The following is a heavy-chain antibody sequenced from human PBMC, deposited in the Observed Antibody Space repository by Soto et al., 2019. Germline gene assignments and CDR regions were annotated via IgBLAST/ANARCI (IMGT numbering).Heavy chain of an antibody. V-gene: IGHV1-69*01. D-gene: IGHD3-22*01. Sequence: QVQLVQSGAEVKKPGSSVKVSCKASGGTFSSYAISWVRQAPGQGLEWMGGIIPIFGTANYAQKFQGRVTITADESTSTAYMELSSLRSEDTAVYYCARVRNYYDSSGYYYFDYGGQGTLVTVSS. J-gene: IGHJ4*02. CDR3: ARVRNYYDSSGYYYFDY. CDR1: GGTFSSYA. CDR2: IIPIFGTA.